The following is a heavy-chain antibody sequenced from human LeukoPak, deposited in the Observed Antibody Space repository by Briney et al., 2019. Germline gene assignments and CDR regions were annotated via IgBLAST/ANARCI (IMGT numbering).Heavy chain of an antibody. V-gene: IGHV3-23*01. CDR1: GFTSTAYA. D-gene: IGHD4-17*01. CDR2: ITGSGGHT. CDR3: AMDPNGDYIGATSFDP. J-gene: IGHJ5*02. Sequence: PGGSLRLSCAASGFTSTAYAMSWVRQNPRAGLEWVSGITGSGGHTVYADSVKGRFTISRDNSRNTLFLQMNSLRVDDTAVYYCAMDPNGDYIGATSFDPWGRGTLVTVSS.